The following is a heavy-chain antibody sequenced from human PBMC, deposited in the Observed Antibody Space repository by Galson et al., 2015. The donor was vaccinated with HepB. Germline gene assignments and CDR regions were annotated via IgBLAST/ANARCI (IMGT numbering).Heavy chain of an antibody. V-gene: IGHV3-11*05. CDR1: GFTFSDYY. CDR3: ARVPTMVRGVITDFDY. D-gene: IGHD3-10*01. Sequence: SLRLSCAASGFTFSDYYMSWIRQAPGKGLEWVSYISSSSSYTNYADSVKDRFTISRDNAKNSLYLQMNSLRAEDTAVYYCARVPTMVRGVITDFDYWGQGTLVTVSS. J-gene: IGHJ4*02. CDR2: ISSSSSYT.